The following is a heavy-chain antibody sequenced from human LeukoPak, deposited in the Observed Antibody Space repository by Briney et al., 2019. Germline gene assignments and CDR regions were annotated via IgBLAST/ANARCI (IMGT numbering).Heavy chain of an antibody. J-gene: IGHJ6*03. CDR1: GYSISNGYY. V-gene: IGHV4-38-2*01. CDR2: LYHSDSA. Sequence: SETLSLTCAVSGYSISNGYYWVWIRQPPGRGLEWIGSLYHSDSAYYNTSLRRRVSMSVDTSENQFSLTLSFVPAADTAVYYCARQHDSYYYYYIDVWGSGTTVTVSS. CDR3: ARQHDSYYYYYIDV.